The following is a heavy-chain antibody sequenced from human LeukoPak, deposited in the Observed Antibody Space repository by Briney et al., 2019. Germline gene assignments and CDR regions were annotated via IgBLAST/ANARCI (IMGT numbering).Heavy chain of an antibody. CDR2: INWNGGST. J-gene: IGHJ4*02. Sequence: PGGSLRLSCAASGFTFDDYGMSWVRQAPGKGLEWVSGINWNGGSTGYADSVKGRFTISRDNAKNLLYLQMNSLRTEDTAVYYCARDTSTWSLGGYWGQGILVTVSS. V-gene: IGHV3-20*04. CDR3: ARDTSTWSLGGY. D-gene: IGHD6-13*01. CDR1: GFTFDDYG.